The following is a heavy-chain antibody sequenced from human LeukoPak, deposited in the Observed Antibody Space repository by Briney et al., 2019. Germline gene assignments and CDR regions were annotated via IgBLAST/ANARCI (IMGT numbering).Heavy chain of an antibody. D-gene: IGHD4-17*01. J-gene: IGHJ3*02. CDR3: ARSGNYGDYEAFDI. CDR1: GYTFTSYD. CDR2: MNPNSGNT. Sequence: GASVKVSCKASGYTFTSYDINWVRQVTGQGLEWMGWMNPNSGNTGYAQKFQGRVTMTRNTSISTAYMELSSLRFEDTAVYYCARSGNYGDYEAFDIWGQGTMVTVSS. V-gene: IGHV1-8*01.